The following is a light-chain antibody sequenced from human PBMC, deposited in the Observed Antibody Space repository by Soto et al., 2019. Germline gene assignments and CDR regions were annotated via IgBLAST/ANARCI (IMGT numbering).Light chain of an antibody. Sequence: EIVLTQSPGTLSLSPGERATLSCSASQSVSSSYLAWYQQKPGQAPRRLIYGASSRATGIPDRFSGSGSGTDFTLTISRLEPEDFAVYYCQQYGSSPYTFGQGTKLEIK. V-gene: IGKV3-20*01. CDR2: GAS. J-gene: IGKJ2*01. CDR3: QQYGSSPYT. CDR1: QSVSSSY.